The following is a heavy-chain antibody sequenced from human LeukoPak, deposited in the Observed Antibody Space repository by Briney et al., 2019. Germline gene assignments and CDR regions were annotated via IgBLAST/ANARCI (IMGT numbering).Heavy chain of an antibody. CDR1: GFTFSNYG. D-gene: IGHD2-21*02. CDR3: ARTPTAYCGGDCYPTD. V-gene: IGHV3-23*01. CDR2: ISGSGAGT. Sequence: GGSLRLSCAASGFTFSNYGMSWVRQAPGKGLEWVSAISGSGAGTYYGDSVKGRFTISRDNSKNSLYLQMNSLRAEDTAVYYCARTPTAYCGGDCYPTDGGQGTLVTVSS. J-gene: IGHJ4*02.